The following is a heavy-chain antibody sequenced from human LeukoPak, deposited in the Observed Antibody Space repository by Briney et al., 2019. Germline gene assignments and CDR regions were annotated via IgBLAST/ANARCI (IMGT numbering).Heavy chain of an antibody. Sequence: GASVKVSCKASGGTFTTYGMNWVRQAPGQGLEWMGWINTNAGNPTYAQGFTGRFVFSLDTSVSTAYLQISSLKAEDTAVYYCARDKYYQYDYWGQGTLVTVSS. CDR3: ARDKYYQYDY. J-gene: IGHJ4*02. V-gene: IGHV7-4-1*02. CDR1: GGTFTTYG. CDR2: INTNAGNP. D-gene: IGHD3-16*01.